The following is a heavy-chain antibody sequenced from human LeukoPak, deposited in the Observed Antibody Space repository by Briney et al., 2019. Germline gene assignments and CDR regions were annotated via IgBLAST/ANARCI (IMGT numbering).Heavy chain of an antibody. CDR1: GFSLRDYY. D-gene: IGHD1-14*01. Sequence: PGGSLRLSCAASGFSLRDYYMSWIRQAPGKGVEGVSYISTGGHTIYYADSVKGRFTISKDNAKNSLYLQMNSLRAEDTAVYYCARDRIRETLEYWGQGTLVTVSS. CDR2: ISTGGHTI. V-gene: IGHV3-11*04. CDR3: ARDRIRETLEY. J-gene: IGHJ4*02.